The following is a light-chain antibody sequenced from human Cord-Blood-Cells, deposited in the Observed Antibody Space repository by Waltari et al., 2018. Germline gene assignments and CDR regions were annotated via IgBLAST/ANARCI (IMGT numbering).Light chain of an antibody. Sequence: SSELTQDPAVSVALGQTVRITCQGDSLRSYYASWYQQKPGQAPVLVIYGKNNRPSGIPDRFSCSSSGNTASLTITGAQAEDEADYYCNSRDSSGNHWVFGAGTKLTVL. J-gene: IGLJ3*02. CDR3: NSRDSSGNHWV. CDR1: SLRSYY. CDR2: GKN. V-gene: IGLV3-19*01.